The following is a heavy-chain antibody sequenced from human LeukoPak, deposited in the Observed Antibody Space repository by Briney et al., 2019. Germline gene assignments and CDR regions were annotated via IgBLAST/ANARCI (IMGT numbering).Heavy chain of an antibody. D-gene: IGHD3-10*01. Sequence: GGSLRLSCAASGFTFSSYEMNWVRQAPGKGLEWVSYISSSGSTIYYADSVKGRFTISRDNAKNSLYLQMNSLRAEDTAVYYCARDMLNWGYYYGSLPRAFDIWGQGTMVTVSS. J-gene: IGHJ3*02. V-gene: IGHV3-48*03. CDR1: GFTFSSYE. CDR2: ISSSGSTI. CDR3: ARDMLNWGYYYGSLPRAFDI.